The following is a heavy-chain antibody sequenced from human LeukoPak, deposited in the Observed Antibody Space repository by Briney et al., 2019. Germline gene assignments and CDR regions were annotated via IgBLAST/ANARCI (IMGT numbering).Heavy chain of an antibody. CDR3: ARETDIAVAANYFDY. V-gene: IGHV1-46*01. J-gene: IGHJ4*02. Sequence: ASVKVSCKASGYSFTNYYIHWVRQAPGQGPEWMGIINPTNGGTTYAPKFQGRVTMTKDTSTSTVYMVPSRLGSADTALYYCARETDIAVAANYFDYWGQGTLVTVSS. CDR1: GYSFTNYY. CDR2: INPTNGGT. D-gene: IGHD6-19*01.